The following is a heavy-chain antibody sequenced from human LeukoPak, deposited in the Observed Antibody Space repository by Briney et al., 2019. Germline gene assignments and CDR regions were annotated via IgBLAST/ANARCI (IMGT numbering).Heavy chain of an antibody. J-gene: IGHJ4*02. Sequence: PGGSLRLSCSVSGFTFSSYAMHWVRQAPGKGLQFVSVINTNGGSTYYADSVKGRFTISRDNARNTLYLQMNSLRAEDTAVYYCAKDIHILVDYWGQGTVVTVSS. CDR1: GFTFSSYA. D-gene: IGHD2-21*01. V-gene: IGHV3-64D*06. CDR3: AKDIHILVDY. CDR2: INTNGGST.